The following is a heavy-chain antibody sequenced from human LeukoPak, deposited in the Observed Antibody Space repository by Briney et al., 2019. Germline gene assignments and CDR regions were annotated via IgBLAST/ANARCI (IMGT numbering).Heavy chain of an antibody. CDR3: ARDRAARPFWWFDP. V-gene: IGHV4-61*02. CDR1: GGSISSGSYY. D-gene: IGHD6-6*01. Sequence: PSETLSLTCTVSGGSISSGSYYWSWIRQPAGKGLEWIGRIYTSGSTNYNPSLKSRVTISVDTSKNQFSLKLSSVTAADTAVYYCARDRAARPFWWFDPWGQGTLVTVSS. J-gene: IGHJ5*02. CDR2: IYTSGST.